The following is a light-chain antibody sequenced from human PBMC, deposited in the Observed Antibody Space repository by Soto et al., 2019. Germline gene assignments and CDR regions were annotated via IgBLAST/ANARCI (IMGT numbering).Light chain of an antibody. Sequence: QSALTQPRSVSGSPGQSVTISCTGTSRDVGGYDFVSWYQKHPGKAPRLMIYGVSHRPSGVSTRFSASRSAYTASLTISGLQAEDEADYYCSSFTSNYFYVFGPGTKLTAL. J-gene: IGLJ1*01. CDR1: SRDVGGYDF. CDR3: SSFTSNYFYV. CDR2: GVS. V-gene: IGLV2-14*01.